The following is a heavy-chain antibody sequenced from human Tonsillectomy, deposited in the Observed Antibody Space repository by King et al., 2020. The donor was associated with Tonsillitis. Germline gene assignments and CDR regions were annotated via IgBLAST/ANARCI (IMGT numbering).Heavy chain of an antibody. CDR2: IYYSGST. V-gene: IGHV4-39*07. J-gene: IGHJ4*02. CDR1: GGSISSSSYY. CDR3: ARTGDPYYFDY. Sequence: QLQESGPGLVKPSETLSLTCTVSGGSISSSSYYWGWIRQPPGKGLEWIGSIYYSGSTYYNPSLKSRVTISVDTSKNQFSLKLSSVTAADTAVYYCARTGDPYYFDYWGQGPLVTVSS. D-gene: IGHD7-27*01.